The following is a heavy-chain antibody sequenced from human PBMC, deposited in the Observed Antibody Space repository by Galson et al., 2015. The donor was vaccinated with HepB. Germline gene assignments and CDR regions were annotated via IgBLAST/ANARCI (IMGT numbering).Heavy chain of an antibody. CDR2: ISGSGGST. J-gene: IGHJ4*02. CDR3: AKGKQLMVPFDY. D-gene: IGHD6-13*01. V-gene: IGHV3-23*01. CDR1: GFTFSSYA. Sequence: SLRLSCAASGFTFSSYAVSWVRQAPGKGLEWVSAISGSGGSTYYADSVKGRFTISRDNSKNTLYLQMNSLRAEDTAVYYCAKGKQLMVPFDYWGQGTLVTVSS.